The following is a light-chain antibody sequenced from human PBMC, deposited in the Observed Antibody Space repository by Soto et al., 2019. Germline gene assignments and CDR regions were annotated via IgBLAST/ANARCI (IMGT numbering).Light chain of an antibody. V-gene: IGLV1-51*02. Sequence: QSVLTQPPSVSAAPGQKVTISCSGGGSTIGNNYVSWYQQLPGTAPKLLIYENDQRPSGIPDRFSGSKSGTSATLGISGLQAGDEADYYCGTWESGLIPVVLFGGGTKLTVL. CDR3: GTWESGLIPVVL. CDR2: END. J-gene: IGLJ2*01. CDR1: GSTIGNNY.